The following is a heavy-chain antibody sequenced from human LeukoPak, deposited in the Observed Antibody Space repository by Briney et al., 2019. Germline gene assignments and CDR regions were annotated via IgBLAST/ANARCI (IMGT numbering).Heavy chain of an antibody. CDR2: ISAYNGNT. CDR3: ARDRSSAVAGTLTDY. CDR1: GYTFSSYG. Sequence: ASVKVSCKASGYTFSSYGFTWVRQAPGQGLEWMGWISAYNGNTNYAQKLQGRVTMTTDTSTSTAYMELRSLRSDDTAVYYCARDRSSAVAGTLTDYWGQGTLVTVSS. J-gene: IGHJ4*02. V-gene: IGHV1-18*01. D-gene: IGHD6-19*01.